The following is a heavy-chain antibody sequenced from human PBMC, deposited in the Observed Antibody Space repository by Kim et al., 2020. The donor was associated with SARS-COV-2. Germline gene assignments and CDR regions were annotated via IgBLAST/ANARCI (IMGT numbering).Heavy chain of an antibody. D-gene: IGHD3-22*01. Sequence: GGSLRLSCAASGFTFSAYAMGWVRQAPGKGLEWVAGISGGDSSTYYADSVKGRFIISRDNSKNTLHLQMNSLRAEDTAIYYCAKHVGSSGSEMDHWGQGTLVTVSS. J-gene: IGHJ1*01. CDR1: GFTFSAYA. V-gene: IGHV3-23*01. CDR2: ISGGDSST. CDR3: AKHVGSSGSEMDH.